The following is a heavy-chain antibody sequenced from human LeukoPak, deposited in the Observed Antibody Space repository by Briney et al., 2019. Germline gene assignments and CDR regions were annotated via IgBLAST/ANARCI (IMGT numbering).Heavy chain of an antibody. CDR1: GGSISSYY. CDR2: IYYSGST. J-gene: IGHJ2*01. CDR3: ARSWYYYGSGSYTPGWYFDL. D-gene: IGHD3-10*01. Sequence: KPSETLSLTCTVSGGSISSYYWSWIRQPPGKGLEWIGYIYYSGSTNYNPSLKSRVTISVDKSKNQFSLKLSSVTAADTAVYYCARSWYYYGSGSYTPGWYFDLWGRGTLVTVSS. V-gene: IGHV4-59*12.